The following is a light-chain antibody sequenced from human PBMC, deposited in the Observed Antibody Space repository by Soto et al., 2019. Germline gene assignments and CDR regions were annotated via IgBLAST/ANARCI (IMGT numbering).Light chain of an antibody. CDR2: EVS. V-gene: IGLV2-14*01. J-gene: IGLJ1*01. CDR3: SSYTSSSTQV. Sequence: QSALTQPASVSGCPGQSITISCTGTSSDVGGYNYVSWYQQHPGKAPKLMIYEVSNRPSGVSNRFSGSKSGNTASLTISGLQAEDEADYYCSSYTSSSTQVFGTGTKVTV. CDR1: SSDVGGYNY.